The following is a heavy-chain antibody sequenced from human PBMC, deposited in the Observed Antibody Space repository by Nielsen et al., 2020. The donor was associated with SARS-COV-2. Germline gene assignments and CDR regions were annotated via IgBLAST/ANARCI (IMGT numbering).Heavy chain of an antibody. Sequence: GESLKISCAASGFTFSSYGMHWVRQAPGKGLEWVAVISYDGSNKYYADSVKGRFTISRDNSKNTLYLQMNSLRAEDTAVYYCAKAQGPYYYGMDVWGQGTTVTVSS. V-gene: IGHV3-30*18. J-gene: IGHJ6*02. CDR3: AKAQGPYYYGMDV. CDR2: ISYDGSNK. CDR1: GFTFSSYG.